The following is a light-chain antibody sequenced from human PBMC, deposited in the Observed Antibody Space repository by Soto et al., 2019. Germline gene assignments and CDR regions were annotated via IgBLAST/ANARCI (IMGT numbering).Light chain of an antibody. CDR3: QQLYTYPLT. Sequence: IQLTQSPSSLSASVGDRVTITCRASQGISNYLAWYQQKPGTAPKLLIYAASTLQRGVPSRFSGSGSATDFTLTIISLQPEDFATYFCQQLYTYPLTFGGGTKVDIK. CDR1: QGISNY. CDR2: AAS. V-gene: IGKV1-9*01. J-gene: IGKJ4*01.